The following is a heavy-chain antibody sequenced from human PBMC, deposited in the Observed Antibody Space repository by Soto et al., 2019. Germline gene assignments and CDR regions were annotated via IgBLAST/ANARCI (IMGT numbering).Heavy chain of an antibody. V-gene: IGHV3-7*05. CDR1: GFTFSSYW. J-gene: IGHJ6*02. CDR2: IKQDGSEK. CDR3: ARPTSAAGTDYGMDV. D-gene: IGHD6-13*01. Sequence: GGSLRLSCAASGFTFSSYWMTWVRQAPGKGLEWVANIKQDGSEKYYVDSVKGRFAISRDNAKNSLYLQMSSLRAEDTAVYYCARPTSAAGTDYGMDVWGQGTTVTVSS.